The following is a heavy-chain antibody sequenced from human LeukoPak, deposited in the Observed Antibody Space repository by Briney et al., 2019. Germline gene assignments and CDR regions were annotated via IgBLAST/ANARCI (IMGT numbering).Heavy chain of an antibody. CDR1: GGSISSYY. CDR2: IYYSGIT. J-gene: IGHJ3*02. Sequence: SETLSLTCTVSGGSISSYYWSWIRQPPGKGLEWIGYIYYSGITNYNPSLKSRVTISVDTSKNQSSLKLSSVTAADTAVYYCARSLKAITFGGVSNPFDIWGQGTMVTVSS. V-gene: IGHV4-59*01. D-gene: IGHD3-16*01. CDR3: ARSLKAITFGGVSNPFDI.